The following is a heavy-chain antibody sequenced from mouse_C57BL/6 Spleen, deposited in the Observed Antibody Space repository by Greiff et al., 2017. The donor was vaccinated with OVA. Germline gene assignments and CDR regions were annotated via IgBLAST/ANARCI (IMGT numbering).Heavy chain of an antibody. V-gene: IGHV1-15*01. CDR3: TRDYYDYPDY. CDR2: IDPETGGT. D-gene: IGHD2-4*01. J-gene: IGHJ2*01. Sequence: VQLQQSGAELVRPGASVTLSCKASGYTFTDYEMHWVKQTPVHGLEWIGAIDPETGGTAYNQKFKGKAILTADKSSSTAYMELRSLTSEDSAVYYCTRDYYDYPDYWGQGTTLTVSS. CDR1: GYTFTDYE.